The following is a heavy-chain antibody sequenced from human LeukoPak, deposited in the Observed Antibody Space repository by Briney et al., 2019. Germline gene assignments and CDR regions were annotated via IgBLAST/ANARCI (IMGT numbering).Heavy chain of an antibody. CDR3: AKEYCSGGSCYPAYFDY. Sequence: GGSLRLSCAASGFTFSSYAMSWVRQAPGKGLEWVSAISGSGGSTCYADSVKGRFTISRDNSKNTLYLQMNSLRAEDTAVYYCAKEYCSGGSCYPAYFDYWGQGTLVTVSS. CDR2: ISGSGGST. D-gene: IGHD2-15*01. J-gene: IGHJ4*02. V-gene: IGHV3-23*01. CDR1: GFTFSSYA.